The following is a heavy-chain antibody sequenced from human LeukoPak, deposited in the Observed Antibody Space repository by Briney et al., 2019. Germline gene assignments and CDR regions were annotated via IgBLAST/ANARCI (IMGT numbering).Heavy chain of an antibody. J-gene: IGHJ3*02. CDR3: ARGVKGLRGAFDI. CDR1: GGSISSGVYY. Sequence: PSQTLSLTCTVSGGSISSGVYYWSWIRQRPGKGLEWIGYIYYSGSTYSNPSLKSRLTMSVDISKNQFSLKLSSVTAADTAVYYCARGVKGLRGAFDIWGQGTMVTVSS. CDR2: IYYSGST. V-gene: IGHV4-31*03. D-gene: IGHD3-10*01.